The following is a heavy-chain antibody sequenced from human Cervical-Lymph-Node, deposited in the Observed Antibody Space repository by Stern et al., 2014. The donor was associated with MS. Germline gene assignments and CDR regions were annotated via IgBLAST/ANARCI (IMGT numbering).Heavy chain of an antibody. D-gene: IGHD6-13*01. CDR1: GFTFEDHA. Sequence: EVQLVESGGGLVQPGRSLRLSCEASGFTFEDHAMHWVRQGTGKGLEWVSSIIWNSGVRHYSVSVKVRFTISRDNSKISLFLQMNSLRVEDTAFYYCAKDDAAAGPSHVFRHWGQGTLVTVSS. CDR3: AKDDAAAGPSHVFRH. V-gene: IGHV3-9*01. CDR2: IIWNSGVR. J-gene: IGHJ1*01.